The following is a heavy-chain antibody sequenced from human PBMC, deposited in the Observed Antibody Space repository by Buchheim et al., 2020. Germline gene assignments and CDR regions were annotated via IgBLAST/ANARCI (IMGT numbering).Heavy chain of an antibody. Sequence: EVQLVESGGGLVQPGGSLRLSCAASGFTFSSYWMSWVRQAPGKGLEWVANIKQDGSEKYYVDSVKGRFTISRDNAKNSLYLQMNSLRAEDTAVYYCARDCLSSLGYYYDSSGYYFDYWGQGTL. J-gene: IGHJ4*02. CDR2: IKQDGSEK. V-gene: IGHV3-7*01. CDR3: ARDCLSSLGYYYDSSGYYFDY. CDR1: GFTFSSYW. D-gene: IGHD3-22*01.